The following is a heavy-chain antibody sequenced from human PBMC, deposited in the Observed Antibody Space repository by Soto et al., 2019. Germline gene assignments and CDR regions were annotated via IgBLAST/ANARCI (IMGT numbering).Heavy chain of an antibody. D-gene: IGHD2-21*02. J-gene: IGHJ2*01. CDR2: IRSKANNYAT. Sequence: EVQLVESGGGLVQPGGSLKLSCAASGFTFSGSDMHWVRQASGKGLEWVGRIRSKANNYATVYAASVKGRFTISRDDSKXPXHXXMNSLKTEDTAVYYCARHALQYCGGDCYLLPYFDLWGRGTLVTVSS. CDR3: ARHALQYCGGDCYLLPYFDL. CDR1: GFTFSGSD. V-gene: IGHV3-73*02.